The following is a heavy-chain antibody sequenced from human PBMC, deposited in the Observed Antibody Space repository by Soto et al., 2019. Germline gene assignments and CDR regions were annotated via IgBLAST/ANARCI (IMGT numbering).Heavy chain of an antibody. CDR2: VKTTSERGTT. D-gene: IGHD1-26*01. CDR3: TTAGTRVGYTGSY. CDR1: GFSFSDAW. J-gene: IGHJ4*02. Sequence: GGSLRLSCEASGFSFSDAWMSWVRQIPGRGLEWVGRVKTTSERGTTNYAAPVMGRFTVSRDDSKNTLSLQMDALRAEDPAVSYCTTAGTRVGYTGSYWGQGTQVTVSS. V-gene: IGHV3-15*06.